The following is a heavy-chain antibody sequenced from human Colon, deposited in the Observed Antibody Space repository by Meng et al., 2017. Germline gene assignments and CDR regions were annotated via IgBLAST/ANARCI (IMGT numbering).Heavy chain of an antibody. Sequence: VQLVEFGGGLVQPCGSWRLYCAASGFTVCSNYMSWVRQAPGKGLEWVSVIYSGGSTYYADSVKGRFTISRDNSKNTLYLQMNSLRAEDTAVYYCARELMLTFDPWGQGTLVTVSS. V-gene: IGHV3-66*02. CDR1: GFTVCSNY. CDR2: IYSGGST. J-gene: IGHJ5*02. CDR3: ARELMLTFDP. D-gene: IGHD3-16*01.